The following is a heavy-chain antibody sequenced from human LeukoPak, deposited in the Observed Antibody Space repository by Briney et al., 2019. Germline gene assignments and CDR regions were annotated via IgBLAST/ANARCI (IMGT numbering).Heavy chain of an antibody. CDR2: IRYDGSNK. J-gene: IGHJ6*03. D-gene: IGHD3-22*01. V-gene: IGHV3-30*02. Sequence: PGGSLRLSCAASGFTFSSYGMHWVRQAPGKGLEWVAFIRYDGSNKYYADSVKGRFTISRDNSKNTLYLQMNSLRAEDTAVYYCAKVSYYYDSRDYMDVWGKGTTVTISS. CDR1: GFTFSSYG. CDR3: AKVSYYYDSRDYMDV.